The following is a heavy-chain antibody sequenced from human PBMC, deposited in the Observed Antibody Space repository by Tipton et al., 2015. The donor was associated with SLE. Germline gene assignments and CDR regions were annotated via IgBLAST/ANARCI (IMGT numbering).Heavy chain of an antibody. V-gene: IGHV3-48*03. J-gene: IGHJ6*02. Sequence: GSLRLSCAASGFTFSNYEMNWVRQAPGKGLEWISYISLSGSAIYYADSVMGRFTISRDNAKNSLYLQMNSLRAEDTAFYYCARRNRGRAADGTMDQYHGMDVWGQGTTVTVSS. CDR2: ISLSGSAI. D-gene: IGHD6-13*01. CDR1: GFTFSNYE. CDR3: ARRNRGRAADGTMDQYHGMDV.